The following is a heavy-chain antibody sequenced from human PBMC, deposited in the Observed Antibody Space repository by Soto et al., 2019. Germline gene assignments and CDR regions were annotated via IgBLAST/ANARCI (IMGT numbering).Heavy chain of an antibody. J-gene: IGHJ4*02. CDR1: GYSFTRYW. V-gene: IGHV5-51*01. D-gene: IGHD4-4*01. Sequence: PWESLTISCRCSGYSFTRYWIGWVRQMPGKGLEWMGIIYPGDSDTRYSPSFQGQVTISADKSISTAYLQWSSLKASDTAMYYCARLVFIRIWDYSNYIDYWGQGTLVTVSS. CDR3: ARLVFIRIWDYSNYIDY. CDR2: IYPGDSDT.